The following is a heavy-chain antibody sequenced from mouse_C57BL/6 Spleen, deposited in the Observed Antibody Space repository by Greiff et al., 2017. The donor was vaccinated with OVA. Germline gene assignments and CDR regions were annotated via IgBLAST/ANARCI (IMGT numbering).Heavy chain of an antibody. J-gene: IGHJ1*03. CDR2: INPNNGGT. CDR1: GYTFTDYY. V-gene: IGHV1-26*01. Sequence: VQLQQSGPELVKPGASVKISCKASGYTFTDYYMNWVKQSHGKSLEWIGDINPNNGGTSYNQKFKGKATLTVDKSSSTAYMELRSLTSEDSAVYYCARERHELLRYFDVWGTGTTVTVSS. D-gene: IGHD2-12*01. CDR3: ARERHELLRYFDV.